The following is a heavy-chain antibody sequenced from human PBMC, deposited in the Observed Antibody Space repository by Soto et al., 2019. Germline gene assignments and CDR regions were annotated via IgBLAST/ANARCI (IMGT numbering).Heavy chain of an antibody. CDR3: AREPHFWAQELGITYYCFGMDV. Sequence: QVQLVQSGAEVKKPGSSVKVSCKASGGTFSSYAISWVRQAPGQGLEWMGGIIPIFGTANYAQKVQGRVTISAGESTSTADEAVSSVQSEDRAVYYCAREPHFWAQELGITYYCFGMDVWGQGTMVTVSS. J-gene: IGHJ6*02. V-gene: IGHV1-69*01. CDR1: GGTFSSYA. D-gene: IGHD6-13*01. CDR2: IIPIFGTA.